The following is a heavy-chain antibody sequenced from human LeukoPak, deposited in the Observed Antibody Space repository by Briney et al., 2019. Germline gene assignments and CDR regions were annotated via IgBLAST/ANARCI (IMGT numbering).Heavy chain of an antibody. Sequence: SETLSLTCTVSGGSISSSSYYWGWIRQPPGKGLVWMGSIYYSGSTYYNPSLKSRVTISVDTSKNQFSLKLSSVTAADTAVYYCARLGYYDSSGYYCFDYWGQGTLVTVSS. CDR1: GGSISSSSYY. D-gene: IGHD3-22*01. V-gene: IGHV4-39*01. CDR3: ARLGYYDSSGYYCFDY. CDR2: IYYSGST. J-gene: IGHJ4*02.